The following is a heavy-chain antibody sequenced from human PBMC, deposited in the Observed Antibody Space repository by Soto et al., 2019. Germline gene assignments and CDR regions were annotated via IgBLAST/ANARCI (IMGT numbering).Heavy chain of an antibody. V-gene: IGHV2-5*01. D-gene: IGHD5-12*01. CDR2: IYYNDDR. J-gene: IGHJ4*02. CDR1: GFSFTTAGVA. Sequence: SGPTLVNPTQTLTLTCAFSGFSFTTAGVAVGWIRQTPGGALEWLTLIYYNDDRRFSPSLKTRLTITGDTSKNQVVLSLTNVDPGDTATYFCAHSDGGYEIIYFDFWGQGIPVTVSS. CDR3: AHSDGGYEIIYFDF.